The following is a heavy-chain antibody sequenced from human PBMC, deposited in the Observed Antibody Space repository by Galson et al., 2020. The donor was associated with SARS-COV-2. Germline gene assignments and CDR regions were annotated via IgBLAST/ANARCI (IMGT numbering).Heavy chain of an antibody. CDR3: ARSLSLGECSGGSCCSY. D-gene: IGHD2-15*01. CDR1: GYTFTTYY. J-gene: IGHJ1*01. CDR2: ISPYNGDT. V-gene: IGHV1-18*01. Sequence: ASVKVSCKASGYTFTTYYISWVRQAPGQGLEWMGWISPYNGDTNYAQNLQGRVSMTTDTSTGTAYMELKSLRSDDTAVYFCARSLSLGECSGGSCCSYWGQGTLVTVSS.